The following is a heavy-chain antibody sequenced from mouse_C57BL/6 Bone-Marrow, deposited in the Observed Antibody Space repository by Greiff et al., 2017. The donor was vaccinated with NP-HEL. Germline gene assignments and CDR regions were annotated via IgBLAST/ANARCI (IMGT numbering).Heavy chain of an antibody. CDR1: GYTFTDYE. CDR3: TRSGGQLRLRYAMDY. CDR2: IDPETGGT. J-gene: IGHJ4*01. D-gene: IGHD3-2*02. V-gene: IGHV1-15*01. Sequence: QVQLQQSGAELVRPGASVTLSCKASGYTFTDYEMHWVKQPPVHGLEWIGAIDPETGGTAYNQKFKGKAILTADKSSSTADMELRSLTSEDSAVYYCTRSGGQLRLRYAMDYWGQGTSVTVSS.